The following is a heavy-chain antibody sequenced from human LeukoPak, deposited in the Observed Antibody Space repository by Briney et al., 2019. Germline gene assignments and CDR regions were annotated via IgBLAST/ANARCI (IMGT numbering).Heavy chain of an antibody. D-gene: IGHD3-9*01. CDR3: ARLWHYDILTGYLSDSYDY. J-gene: IGHJ4*02. CDR1: GFTFSSYW. V-gene: IGHV3-7*01. CDR2: IKQDGSEK. Sequence: GGSLRLSCAASGFTFSSYWMSWVRQAPGKGLEWVANIKQDGSEKYYVDSVKGRFTISRDNAKNSLYLQMNSLRAEDTAVYYCARLWHYDILTGYLSDSYDYWGQGTLVTVSS.